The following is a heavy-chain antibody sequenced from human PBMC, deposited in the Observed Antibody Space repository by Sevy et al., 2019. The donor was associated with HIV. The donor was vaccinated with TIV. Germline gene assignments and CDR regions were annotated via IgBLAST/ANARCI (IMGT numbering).Heavy chain of an antibody. J-gene: IGHJ4*02. Sequence: GGSLRLSCAASGFTFISSTMNWVRQAPGKGLEWVSSITSSSNYKYYADSVMGRFTISRDNTKNSLYLQMDRLRAEDTAVYYCVADPRSGNYRGQGTLVTVSS. CDR2: ITSSSNYK. CDR1: GFTFISST. D-gene: IGHD3-3*01. V-gene: IGHV3-21*01. CDR3: VADPRSGNY.